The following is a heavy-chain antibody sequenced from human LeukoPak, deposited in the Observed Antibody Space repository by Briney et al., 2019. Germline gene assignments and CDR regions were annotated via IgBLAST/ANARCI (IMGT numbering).Heavy chain of an antibody. Sequence: GGSLRLSCAASGFIVSTNYMSWVRQAPGKGLEWVSVLYSGGTTYYADSVKGRFTISRDNSKNTLYLQMNSLRAEDTAVYYCAMDSSWLPLKFDYWGQGALVTVSS. CDR3: AMDSSWLPLKFDY. CDR2: LYSGGTT. D-gene: IGHD5-24*01. J-gene: IGHJ4*02. V-gene: IGHV3-66*01. CDR1: GFIVSTNY.